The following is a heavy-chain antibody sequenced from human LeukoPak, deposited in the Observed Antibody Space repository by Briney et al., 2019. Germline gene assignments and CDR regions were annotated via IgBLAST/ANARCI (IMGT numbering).Heavy chain of an antibody. J-gene: IGHJ4*02. Sequence: ASVKVSCKASGYTFTSYYMHWVRQAPGQGLEWMGIINPSGGSTSYAQKFQGRVTMTRDTSTSTVYMELSSLRSEDTAVYYCARDQVRGLVIRGGHYYFDYWGQGTLVTVSS. D-gene: IGHD3/OR15-3a*01. CDR1: GYTFTSYY. V-gene: IGHV1-46*01. CDR2: INPSGGST. CDR3: ARDQVRGLVIRGGHYYFDY.